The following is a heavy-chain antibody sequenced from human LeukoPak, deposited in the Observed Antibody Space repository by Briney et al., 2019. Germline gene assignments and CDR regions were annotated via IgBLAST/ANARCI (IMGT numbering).Heavy chain of an antibody. CDR2: ISYDGSNK. V-gene: IGHV3-30*04. Sequence: GGALRLSCAASGFTFSSYAMHWVRQAPGKGLEWVAVISYDGSNKYYADSVKGRFTISRDNSENTLYLQMNSLRAADTAVYYCARDGRWELLYFDSSGPGTLVTVSS. CDR1: GFTFSSYA. D-gene: IGHD1-26*01. CDR3: ARDGRWELLYFDS. J-gene: IGHJ4*02.